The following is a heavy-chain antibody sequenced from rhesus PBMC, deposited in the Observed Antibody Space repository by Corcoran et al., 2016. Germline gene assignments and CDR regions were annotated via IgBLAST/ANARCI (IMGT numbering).Heavy chain of an antibody. CDR1: GFSLPTYW. CDR3: AKLTEALDS. V-gene: IGHV5-2*01. CDR2: IDPSDSDT. Sequence: EVQLVKSGAEVKRPGESLKISCKTPGFSLPTYWIHWVRQMPGKGREGMRAIDPSDSDTRCSPSFQGQVTISADKSITTTYLQWSSLKASDSATYYCAKLTEALDSWGQGVVVTVSS. J-gene: IGHJ6*01.